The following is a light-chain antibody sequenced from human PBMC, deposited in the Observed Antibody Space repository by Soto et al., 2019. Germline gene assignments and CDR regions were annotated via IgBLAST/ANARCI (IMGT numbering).Light chain of an antibody. CDR3: QQYKDYWT. CDR2: ETS. V-gene: IGKV1-5*03. CDR1: LPISNY. J-gene: IGKJ1*01. Sequence: DIQMTQSPSSLSASVGDRVTITCRASLPISNYLAWYQQKPGKAPKLLIYETSSLEDGVPSRFTGSGSGTEFSLTITSLQPEDFASYYCQQYKDYWTFGQGTKVDIK.